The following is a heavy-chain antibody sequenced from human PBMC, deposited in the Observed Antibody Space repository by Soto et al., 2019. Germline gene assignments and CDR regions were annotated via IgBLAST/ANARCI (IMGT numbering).Heavy chain of an antibody. CDR1: GYTFTSYA. V-gene: IGHV1-3*01. CDR2: INAGNGNT. CDR3: AREGYYYDSSGYYFSWFDP. Sequence: ASVKVSCKASGYTFTSYAMHWVRQAHGQRLEWMGWINAGNGNTKYSQKFQGRVTITRDTSASTAYMELSSLRSEDTAVYYCAREGYYYDSSGYYFSWFDPWGQGTLVTVSS. J-gene: IGHJ5*02. D-gene: IGHD3-22*01.